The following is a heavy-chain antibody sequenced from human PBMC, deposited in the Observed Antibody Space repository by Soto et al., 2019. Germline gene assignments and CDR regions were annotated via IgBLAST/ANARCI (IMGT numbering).Heavy chain of an antibody. J-gene: IGHJ6*03. CDR3: ARGPLLLWFEELYSDEYYYSYSAV. D-gene: IGHD3-10*01. CDR2: MNPNSGNT. V-gene: IGHV1-8*01. Sequence: VCWEACGDRFASYAISSLQHEKGQGLEWMGWMNPNSGNTGYAQKFQGRVTMTRNTSISTAYMELSSLRSEDTAVYYCARGPLLLWFEELYSDEYYYSYSAVWGKRTTVTVSS. CDR1: GDRFASYA.